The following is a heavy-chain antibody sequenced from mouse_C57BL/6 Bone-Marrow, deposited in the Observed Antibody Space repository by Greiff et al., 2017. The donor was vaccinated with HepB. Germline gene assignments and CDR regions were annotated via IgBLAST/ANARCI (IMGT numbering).Heavy chain of an antibody. D-gene: IGHD4-1*01. CDR2: ISYDGSN. CDR1: GYSITSGYY. Sequence: DVHLVESGPGLVKPSQSLSLTCSVTGYSITSGYYWNWIRQFPGNKLEWMGYISYDGSNNYNPSLKNRISITRDTSKNQFFLKLNSVTTEDTATYYCAREPGTGTGDFDYWGQGTTLTVSS. CDR3: AREPGTGTGDFDY. V-gene: IGHV3-6*01. J-gene: IGHJ2*01.